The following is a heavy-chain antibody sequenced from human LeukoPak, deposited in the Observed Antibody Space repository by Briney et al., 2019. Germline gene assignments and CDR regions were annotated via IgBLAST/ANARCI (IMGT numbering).Heavy chain of an antibody. V-gene: IGHV1-24*01. CDR2: FDPEDGET. D-gene: IGHD6-13*01. Sequence: ASVKVSCKASGYTFTSYYMHWVRQAPGQGLEWMGGFDPEDGETIYAQKFRGRVTMTEDTSTDTAYMELSSLRSEDTAVYYCATSLTWVFSAFDIWGQGTMVTVSS. J-gene: IGHJ3*02. CDR1: GYTFTSYY. CDR3: ATSLTWVFSAFDI.